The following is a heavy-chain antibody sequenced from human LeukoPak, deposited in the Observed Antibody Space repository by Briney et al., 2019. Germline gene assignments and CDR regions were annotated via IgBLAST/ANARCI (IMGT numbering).Heavy chain of an antibody. J-gene: IGHJ4*02. D-gene: IGHD3-22*01. V-gene: IGHV3-23*01. CDR1: GFTFNMYA. CDR3: AKDVNSSGYYLGFDY. CDR2: ISGSGGST. Sequence: GGSLRLSCSASGFTFNMYAMTWVRQAPGKGLEWISAISGSGGSTYYADSVKGRFTISRDDSKNTLYLQMNSLRAEDTALYYCAKDVNSSGYYLGFDYWGQGTLVTVSS.